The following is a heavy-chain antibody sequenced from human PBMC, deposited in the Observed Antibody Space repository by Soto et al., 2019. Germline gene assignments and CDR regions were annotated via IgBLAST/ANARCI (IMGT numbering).Heavy chain of an antibody. V-gene: IGHV3-20*04. Sequence: AGGSMILSCAAAGLNFYYYCMILVRQDQGKGLEWVSGINWNGGSTGYADSVKGRFTISRDNAKNSLYLQMNSLRTEDTALYYCARELGYCSSTSCSTGFEPWGQGTLVTVSS. J-gene: IGHJ5*02. CDR2: INWNGGST. CDR3: ARELGYCSSTSCSTGFEP. CDR1: GLNFYYYC. D-gene: IGHD2-2*02.